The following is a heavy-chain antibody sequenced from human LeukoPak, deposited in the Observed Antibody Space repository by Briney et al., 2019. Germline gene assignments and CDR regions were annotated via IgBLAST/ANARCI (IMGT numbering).Heavy chain of an antibody. V-gene: IGHV1-46*01. CDR2: INPSGGST. D-gene: IGHD3-22*01. CDR3: ASSSSGYLSAFDY. CDR1: GYTFTSYY. J-gene: IGHJ4*02. Sequence: ASVKVSCKASGYTFTSYYMHWVRQAPGQGLEWMGIINPSGGSTSYAQKFQGGVTMTRDTSISTAYMELSRLRSDDTAVYYCASSSSGYLSAFDYWGQGTLVTVSS.